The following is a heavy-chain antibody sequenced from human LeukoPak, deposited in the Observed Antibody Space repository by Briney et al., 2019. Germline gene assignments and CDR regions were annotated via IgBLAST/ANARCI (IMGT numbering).Heavy chain of an antibody. CDR3: AKESRYYYGSGSFSSQFDY. D-gene: IGHD3-10*01. CDR1: GFTFSGYA. Sequence: GGSLRLSCAASGFTFSGYAMSWVRQAPGKVLEWVSTISGSGVSTYYADSVKGRFTSSRDNSKNTLYLQMNNLRAEDTAVYYCAKESRYYYGSGSFSSQFDYWGQGNLVTVSS. CDR2: ISGSGVST. V-gene: IGHV3-23*01. J-gene: IGHJ4*02.